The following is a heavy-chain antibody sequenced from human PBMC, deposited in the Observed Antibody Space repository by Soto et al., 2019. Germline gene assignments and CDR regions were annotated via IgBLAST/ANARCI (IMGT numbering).Heavy chain of an antibody. D-gene: IGHD4-17*01. J-gene: IGHJ3*02. CDR1: GFTFSTYA. Sequence: PXGSLILSCAASGFTFSTYAMSWVRQAPGKGLEWVSAISRDGYDIYYADSVKGRFTISRDNSKQMLFLQMNSLRTEDTAVYYCAHPRGYGVFDAYDIWGQGAMVTV. CDR3: AHPRGYGVFDAYDI. V-gene: IGHV3-23*01. CDR2: ISRDGYDI.